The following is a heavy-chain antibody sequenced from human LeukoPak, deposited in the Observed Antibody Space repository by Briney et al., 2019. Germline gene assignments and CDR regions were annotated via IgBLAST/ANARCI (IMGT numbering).Heavy chain of an antibody. J-gene: IGHJ6*02. V-gene: IGHV1-18*01. CDR1: GYTFTSYG. D-gene: IGHD3-10*01. Sequence: HEASVKVSCKASGYTFTSYGISSVRQAPGQGLEWMGWISAYNGNTNYAQKLQGRVTMTTDTSTSTAYMELRSLRSDDTAVYYCARYYYGSGSYDDYYGMDVWGQGTTVTVSS. CDR2: ISAYNGNT. CDR3: ARYYYGSGSYDDYYGMDV.